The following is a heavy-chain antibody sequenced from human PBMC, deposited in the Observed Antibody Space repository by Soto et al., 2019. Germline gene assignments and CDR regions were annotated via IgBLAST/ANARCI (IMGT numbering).Heavy chain of an antibody. CDR3: ARTYFYILTGYSPNLFDY. J-gene: IGHJ4*02. D-gene: IGHD3-9*01. CDR1: GGTFSSYA. V-gene: IGHV1-69*06. CDR2: IIPIFGTA. Sequence: SVKGSCKASGGTFSSYAISWVRQAPGQGLEWMGGIIPIFGTANYAQKFQGRVTITADTSASTAYMELNSLRSEDTAVYYCARTYFYILTGYSPNLFDYCGQGSLVIVSS.